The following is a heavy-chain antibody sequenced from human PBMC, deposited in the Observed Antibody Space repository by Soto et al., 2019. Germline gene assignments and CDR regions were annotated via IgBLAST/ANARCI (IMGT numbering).Heavy chain of an antibody. CDR3: ARGAGYCSGGSCYAYYYYGMDV. CDR1: GYTFTGYY. V-gene: IGHV1-2*02. Sequence: ASVKVSCKASGYTFTGYYVHWVRQAPGQGLEWMGWINPNSGDTYLAQRFQGRVTMNRDTSIGTAYMELNSVTPEDTAVYYCARGAGYCSGGSCYAYYYYGMDVWGQGTTVTVSS. D-gene: IGHD2-15*01. J-gene: IGHJ6*02. CDR2: INPNSGDT.